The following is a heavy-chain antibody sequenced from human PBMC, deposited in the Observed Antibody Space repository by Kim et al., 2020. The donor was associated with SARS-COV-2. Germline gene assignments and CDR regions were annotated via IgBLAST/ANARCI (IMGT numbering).Heavy chain of an antibody. CDR3: AKERGGGYCYGGSCYDY. J-gene: IGHJ4*02. V-gene: IGHV3-23*03. D-gene: IGHD2-15*01. Sequence: SVKGRFTISRDNSKNTLDLQMNSLGAEDTAVYYCAKERGGGYCYGGSCYDYWGQGTLVTVSS.